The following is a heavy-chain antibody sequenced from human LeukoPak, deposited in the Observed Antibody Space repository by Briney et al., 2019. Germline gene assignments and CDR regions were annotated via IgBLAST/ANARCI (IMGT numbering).Heavy chain of an antibody. D-gene: IGHD6-13*01. CDR1: GFSLRTSGMF. CDR3: ARMKDNSWSYFQH. V-gene: IGHV2-70*11. Sequence: RESGPALVKPTQTLTLTCTFSGFSLRTSGMFVSWIRLPPGKALEWLARIDWDDDKYYSTSLKTRLTISKDTSKNEVVLTMTNMDPVDTATYFCARMKDNSWSYFQHWGQGTLVTVSS. CDR2: IDWDDDK. J-gene: IGHJ1*01.